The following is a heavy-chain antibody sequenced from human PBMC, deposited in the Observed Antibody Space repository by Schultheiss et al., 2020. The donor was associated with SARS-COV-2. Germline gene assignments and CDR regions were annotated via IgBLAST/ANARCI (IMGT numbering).Heavy chain of an antibody. D-gene: IGHD2-2*01. CDR3: ARDRRDVEVVPIAIWGNWFDR. V-gene: IGHV1-2*02. CDR2: INPKTGDT. CDR1: GMSFIDYY. Sequence: GESLKISCKASGMSFIDYYIHWVRQAPGQGLEWMGWINPKTGDTHYAGRFQGRVTMTRDTSIGTAYMELWNLRSDDTAKYYCARDRRDVEVVPIAIWGNWFDRWGQGSLVTVSS. J-gene: IGHJ5*02.